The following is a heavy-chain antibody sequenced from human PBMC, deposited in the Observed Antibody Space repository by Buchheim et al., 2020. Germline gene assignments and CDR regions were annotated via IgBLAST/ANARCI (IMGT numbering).Heavy chain of an antibody. V-gene: IGHV3-30*03. Sequence: VQLLESGGGLVQPGGSLRLSCAGYGFTFSNYAMSWVRQAPGKGLEWVAVISYDGSNKYYADSVKGRFTISRDNSKNTLYLQMNSLRAEDTAVYYCARVSHDYGDYVDLGWFDPWGQGTL. CDR3: ARVSHDYGDYVDLGWFDP. J-gene: IGHJ5*02. CDR2: ISYDGSNK. D-gene: IGHD4-17*01. CDR1: GFTFSNYA.